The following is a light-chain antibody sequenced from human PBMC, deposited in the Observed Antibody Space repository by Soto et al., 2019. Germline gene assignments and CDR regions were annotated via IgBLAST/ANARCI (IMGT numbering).Light chain of an antibody. CDR1: QXXSSD. CDR2: RAX. Sequence: IXMXXXPAXXXVXXGEXAXLXXXXXQXXSSDLAWYXXKPGQAPRLLIYRAXTXATGVPARFXXXGXXTEFTLTISSLQSEDFAVYYCQQYITWPPWTFGQGTKVEIK. CDR3: QQYITWPPWT. J-gene: IGKJ1*01. V-gene: IGKV3-15*01.